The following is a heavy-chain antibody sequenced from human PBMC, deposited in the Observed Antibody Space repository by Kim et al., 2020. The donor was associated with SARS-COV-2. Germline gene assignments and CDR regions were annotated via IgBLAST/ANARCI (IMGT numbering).Heavy chain of an antibody. Sequence: SVKVSCKASGGTFSTYAINWLRQAPGQGLEWMGGIIPMFGTTNYAQRFLGRVTITADESTSTAYMELSSLRSEDTAVYYCARKSGTIFGVVTDSNNWFDPWGQGTLVTVSS. J-gene: IGHJ5*02. CDR3: ARKSGTIFGVVTDSNNWFDP. V-gene: IGHV1-69*13. CDR2: IIPMFGTT. CDR1: GGTFSTYA. D-gene: IGHD3-3*01.